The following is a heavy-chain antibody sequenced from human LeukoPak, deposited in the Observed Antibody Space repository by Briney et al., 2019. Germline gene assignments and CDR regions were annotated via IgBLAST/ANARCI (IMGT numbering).Heavy chain of an antibody. CDR3: ARDSYYDNSGEGAFDI. Sequence: SQTLSLTCGVSGGSVSTIGDSWSWIRQPPGKGLEWIVYIYQSGSTSYNPSLQSRVTISIDKSKNQFSLKLSSVTAADTAVYYCARDSYYDNSGEGAFDIWGQGTLVTVSS. D-gene: IGHD3-22*01. CDR2: IYQSGST. CDR1: GGSVSTIGDS. V-gene: IGHV4-30-2*01. J-gene: IGHJ3*02.